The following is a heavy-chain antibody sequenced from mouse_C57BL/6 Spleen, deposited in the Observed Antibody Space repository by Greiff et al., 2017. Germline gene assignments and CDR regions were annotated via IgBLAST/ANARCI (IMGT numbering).Heavy chain of an antibody. CDR1: GYTFTDYA. Sequence: VQVVESGPELVRPGVSVKISCKGSGYTFTDYAMHWVKQSHAKSLEWIGVISTYYGDASYNQKFKDKATMTVDKSSSTAYMELARLTSEDSAVYYCARRPLPDYAMDYWGQGTSVTVSS. D-gene: IGHD1-1*01. V-gene: IGHV1-67*01. CDR2: ISTYYGDA. CDR3: ARRPLPDYAMDY. J-gene: IGHJ4*01.